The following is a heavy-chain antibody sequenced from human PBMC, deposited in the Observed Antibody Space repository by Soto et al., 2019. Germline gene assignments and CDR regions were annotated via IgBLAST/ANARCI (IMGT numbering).Heavy chain of an antibody. V-gene: IGHV3-15*01. CDR1: GFTFSNAW. D-gene: IGHD1-26*01. Sequence: KPGGSLRLSCAASGFTFSNAWMSWVRQAPGKGLEWVGRIKSKTDGGTTDYAAPVKGRFTISRDDSKNTLYLQMNSLKTEDTAVYYCTTLPIYSGSYYYYYGMDVWGQGTTVTVSS. CDR3: TTLPIYSGSYYYYYGMDV. CDR2: IKSKTDGGTT. J-gene: IGHJ6*02.